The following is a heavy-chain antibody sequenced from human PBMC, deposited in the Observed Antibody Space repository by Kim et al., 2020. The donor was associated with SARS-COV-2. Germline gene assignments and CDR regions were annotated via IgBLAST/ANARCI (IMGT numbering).Heavy chain of an antibody. Sequence: NYAQKFQGRVTITADKSTSTAYMELSSLRSEDTAVYYCARKGDYYYGMDVWGQGTTVTVSS. J-gene: IGHJ6*02. V-gene: IGHV1-69*02. CDR3: ARKGDYYYGMDV.